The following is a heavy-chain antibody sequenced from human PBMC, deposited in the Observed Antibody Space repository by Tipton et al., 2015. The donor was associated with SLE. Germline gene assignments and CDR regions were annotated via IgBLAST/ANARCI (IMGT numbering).Heavy chain of an antibody. CDR2: IYYSGST. CDR3: ARLPSMVRRAQGWFDP. V-gene: IGHV4-59*08. Sequence: TLSLTCTVSGGSISSYYWSWIRQPPGKGLEWIGYIYYSGSTNYNPSLNSRVTISVDTSKNQFSLKLSSVTAADTAVYYCARLPSMVRRAQGWFDPWGQGTLVTVSS. CDR1: GGSISSYY. J-gene: IGHJ5*02. D-gene: IGHD3-10*01.